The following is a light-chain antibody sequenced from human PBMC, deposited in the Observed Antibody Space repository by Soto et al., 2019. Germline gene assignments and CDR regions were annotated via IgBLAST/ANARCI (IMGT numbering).Light chain of an antibody. J-gene: IGLJ3*02. Sequence: QSVLTQPPSVSGTPGQSVTISCSGSSSNIGSNYVYWYQQLPGTAPKLLIYSNNQRPSGVPDRFSGSKSGTSASLAISGLRSEDEADYYCAAWDDSLSGWVFGGGTKLTVL. V-gene: IGLV1-47*02. CDR1: SSNIGSNY. CDR3: AAWDDSLSGWV. CDR2: SNN.